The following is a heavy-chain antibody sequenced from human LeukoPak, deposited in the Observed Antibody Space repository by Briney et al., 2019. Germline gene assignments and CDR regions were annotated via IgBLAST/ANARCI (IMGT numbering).Heavy chain of an antibody. V-gene: IGHV3-21*06. CDR3: ARASTEYAVTDGFDT. CDR2: VSFGSSYI. CDR1: GFTFKDYT. Sequence: GGSLRLSCAASGFTFKDYTMNWVRQSPGKGLQWVSYVSFGSSYISYADSLKGRFTISRDDAKSSVYLEMTSLRTDGTAVYYCARASTEYAVTDGFDTWGPGTLVTVSS. D-gene: IGHD4-17*01. J-gene: IGHJ5*02.